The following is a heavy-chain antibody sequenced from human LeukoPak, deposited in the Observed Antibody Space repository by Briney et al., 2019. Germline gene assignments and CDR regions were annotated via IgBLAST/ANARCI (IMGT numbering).Heavy chain of an antibody. CDR1: GGSFSGYH. Sequence: SETLSLTCAVYGGSFSGYHWSWIRQPPGKELEWIGEINHSGSTNYNPSLKSRVTISVDTSKNQFSLKLSSVTAADTAVYYCASIAVAGTPSSDYWGQGTLVTVSS. V-gene: IGHV4-34*01. D-gene: IGHD6-19*01. CDR3: ASIAVAGTPSSDY. CDR2: INHSGST. J-gene: IGHJ4*02.